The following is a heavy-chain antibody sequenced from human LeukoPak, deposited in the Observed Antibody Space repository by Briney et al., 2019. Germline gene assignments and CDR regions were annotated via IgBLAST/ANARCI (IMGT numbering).Heavy chain of an antibody. J-gene: IGHJ6*02. CDR2: IYSGNRT. V-gene: IGHV3-66*04. CDR1: GFTVSNNY. CDR3: ARLTSGNGLDV. Sequence: GGSLRLSCAASGFTVSNNYMTWVRQAPGKGLEWVSVIYSGNRTRYADSVKGRFIISRDNSKNTLLFQMNSLRAEDTAVYYCARLTSGNGLDVWGRGTTVTVS. D-gene: IGHD3-3*01.